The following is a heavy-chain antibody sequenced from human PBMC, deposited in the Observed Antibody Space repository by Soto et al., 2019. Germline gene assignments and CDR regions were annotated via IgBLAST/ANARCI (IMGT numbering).Heavy chain of an antibody. J-gene: IGHJ4*02. CDR1: GFTFSDYY. CDR3: AIDLGYYDSSGYCDY. Sequence: GGSLRLSCAASGFTFSDYYMSWIRQAPGKGLEWVSYISSSDSIYYADSVKGRFTISRDNAKNSVYLQMNSLRAEDTAVYYCAIDLGYYDSSGYCDYWGQGTLVTVSS. D-gene: IGHD3-22*01. V-gene: IGHV3-11*01. CDR2: ISSSDSI.